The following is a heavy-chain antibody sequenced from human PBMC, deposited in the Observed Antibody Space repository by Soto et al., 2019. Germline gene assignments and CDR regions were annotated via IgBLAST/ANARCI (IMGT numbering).Heavy chain of an antibody. CDR1: GFTFDDYA. CDR3: TKGDRRSGYYSLFDY. J-gene: IGHJ4*02. Sequence: EVQLVESGGGLVQPGRSLRLSCAASGFTFDDYAMHWVRQAPGKGLEWVSGISWNSGSIGYADSVKGRFTISRDNAKNSLYLQMNSLRAEDTAVYYYTKGDRRSGYYSLFDYWGQGTLVTVSS. D-gene: IGHD3-22*01. V-gene: IGHV3-9*01. CDR2: ISWNSGSI.